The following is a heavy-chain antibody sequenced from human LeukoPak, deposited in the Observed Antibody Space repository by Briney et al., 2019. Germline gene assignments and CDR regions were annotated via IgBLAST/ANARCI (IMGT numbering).Heavy chain of an antibody. Sequence: PSETLSLTCTVSGDSISSSSYYWGWIRQPPGKGLEWIGTIFYSGSTYYNPSLKSRVTTSVDTSKNQFSLTLSSVTAADTAVYYCARSDKAAAGPFDYWGQGTLVTVSS. CDR2: IFYSGST. V-gene: IGHV4-39*01. CDR3: ARSDKAAAGPFDY. J-gene: IGHJ4*02. CDR1: GDSISSSSYY. D-gene: IGHD6-13*01.